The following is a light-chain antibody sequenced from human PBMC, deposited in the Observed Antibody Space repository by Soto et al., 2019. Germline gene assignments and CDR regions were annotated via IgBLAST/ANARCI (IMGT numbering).Light chain of an antibody. V-gene: IGKV3-20*01. J-gene: IGKJ2*01. CDR2: GAS. CDR3: QQYGSSQYT. CDR1: QSVNNNY. Sequence: EIVLTQSPGTLSLSPGERATLSCRASQSVNNNYVGWYQKQPGQAPMLLIYGASSRATGIPARFSGSGSGTDFTLTISSLQPEEFAVYYWQQYGSSQYTFGQGTKLEIK.